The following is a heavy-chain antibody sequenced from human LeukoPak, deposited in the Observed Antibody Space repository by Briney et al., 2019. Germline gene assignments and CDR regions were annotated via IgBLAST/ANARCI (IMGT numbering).Heavy chain of an antibody. CDR3: ARHRDPYYDFWSGYYTLDYYYGMDV. CDR2: IYYSGSC. D-gene: IGHD3-3*01. V-gene: IGHV4-39*01. CDR1: GGSFSSSSYY. Sequence: SETLSLTCTGSGGSFSSSSYYWGGIRQPPGEGLGCLGRIYYSGSCYYNPSLKSRVTISVDTSKNQFSLKLSSVTAADTAVYYCARHRDPYYDFWSGYYTLDYYYGMDVWGQGTTVTVSS. J-gene: IGHJ6*02.